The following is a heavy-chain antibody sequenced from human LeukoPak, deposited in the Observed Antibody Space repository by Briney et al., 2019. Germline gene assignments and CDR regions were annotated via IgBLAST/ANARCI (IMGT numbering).Heavy chain of an antibody. J-gene: IGHJ4*02. CDR2: IYPGDSET. CDR3: ARRIIQSTTGPLFDC. CDR1: GYIFTSYW. D-gene: IGHD1-26*01. Sequence: GESLKISCKGSGYIFTSYWIGWVRQMPGKGLEWMGIIYPGDSETRYSPSFQGQVTISADKSISTSYLQWTSLKASDTAIYYCARRIIQSTTGPLFDCWGQGTLVTVSS. V-gene: IGHV5-51*01.